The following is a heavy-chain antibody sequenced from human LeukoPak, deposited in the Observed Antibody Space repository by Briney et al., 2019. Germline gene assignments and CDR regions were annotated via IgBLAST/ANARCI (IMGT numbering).Heavy chain of an antibody. V-gene: IGHV3-7*01. CDR2: IKGDESAR. CDR1: GLTFSSYW. CDR3: ARDVVGSLDY. J-gene: IGHJ4*02. D-gene: IGHD1-26*01. Sequence: PGRSLRLSCAASGLTFSSYWMAWVRQAPGKGLEWVANIKGDESARHQADSVKGRFTISRDNTRNSPYLQMTNLRGDDTAVYYCARDVVGSLDYWGQGTLVTVSS.